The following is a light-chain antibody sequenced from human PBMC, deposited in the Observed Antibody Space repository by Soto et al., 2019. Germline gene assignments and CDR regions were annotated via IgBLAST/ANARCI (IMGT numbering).Light chain of an antibody. CDR1: QDISNY. J-gene: IGKJ4*01. CDR3: RQYDNRRIT. V-gene: IGKV1-33*01. CDR2: DAS. Sequence: DIQMTQSPSSLSASVGDRVTITCQASQDISNYLNWYQQKPGKAPKLLIYDASNLETGVPSRFSGSGSGTDFTFTISSLQPEDIATYYCRQYDNRRITFGGGTKVEIK.